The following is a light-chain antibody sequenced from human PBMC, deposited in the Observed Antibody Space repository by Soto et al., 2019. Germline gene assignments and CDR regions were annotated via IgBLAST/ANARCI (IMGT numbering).Light chain of an antibody. V-gene: IGKV1-27*01. CDR3: QQYNSAPWT. CDR2: SAS. CDR1: QGISNY. Sequence: DIQMTQSPSSLSASVGDRVTITCRASQGISNYLAWYQQKPGKGPKFLIYSASTLQSGVPSRFSGSGSGTDFSLTITSLEPEDVATYYCQQYNSAPWTFGQGTKVEIK. J-gene: IGKJ1*01.